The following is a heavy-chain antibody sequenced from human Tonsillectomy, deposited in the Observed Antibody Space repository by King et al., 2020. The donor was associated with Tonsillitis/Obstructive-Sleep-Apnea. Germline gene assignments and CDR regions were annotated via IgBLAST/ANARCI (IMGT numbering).Heavy chain of an antibody. D-gene: IGHD3-10*01. J-gene: IGHJ5*02. Sequence: VQLVESGGGLVQPGGSLRLSCAASGFTFSSYAMSWVRQAPGKGLEWVSAISGSGGSTYYADSVKGRFTISRDNSKNTLYLQMNSLRAEDTAVYYCAKDPAMGFGELVTSGWFDPWGQGTLVTVSS. CDR1: GFTFSSYA. CDR2: ISGSGGST. CDR3: AKDPAMGFGELVTSGWFDP. V-gene: IGHV3-23*04.